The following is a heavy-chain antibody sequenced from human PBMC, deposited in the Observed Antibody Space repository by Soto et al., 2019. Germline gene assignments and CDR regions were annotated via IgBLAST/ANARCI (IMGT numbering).Heavy chain of an antibody. CDR2: INPSGGST. CDR3: AISSGYGWFDP. CDR1: GYTFTSYY. J-gene: IGHJ5*02. Sequence: GASVKVSCKASGYTFTSYYMHWVRQAPGQGLEWMGIINPSGGSTSYAQKFRGRVTMTRDTSTSTVYMELSSLRSEDTAVYYCAISSGYGWFDPWGQGTLVTVSS. V-gene: IGHV1-46*01. D-gene: IGHD3-22*01.